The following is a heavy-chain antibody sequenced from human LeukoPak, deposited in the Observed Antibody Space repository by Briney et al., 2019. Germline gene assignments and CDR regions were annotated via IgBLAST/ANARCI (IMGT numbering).Heavy chain of an antibody. Sequence: ASVKDSCKASGYTFTGYYMHWVRQAPGQGLEWMGWINPNSGGTNYAQKFQGRVTMTRDTSISTAYMELSRLRSDDTAVYYCARVGATTNNWFDPWGQGTLVTVSS. V-gene: IGHV1-2*02. CDR2: INPNSGGT. D-gene: IGHD1-26*01. CDR3: ARVGATTNNWFDP. CDR1: GYTFTGYY. J-gene: IGHJ5*02.